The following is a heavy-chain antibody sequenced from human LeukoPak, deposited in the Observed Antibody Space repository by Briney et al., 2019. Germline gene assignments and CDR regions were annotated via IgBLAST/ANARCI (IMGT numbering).Heavy chain of an antibody. CDR1: GFTFSNAW. CDR3: TTDALITMVRGVITYYYMDV. D-gene: IGHD3-10*01. J-gene: IGHJ6*03. V-gene: IGHV3-15*01. CDR2: IKSKTDGGTT. Sequence: GGSLRLSCAASGFTFSNAWMSWVRQAPGKGLEWVGRIKSKTDGGTTDYAAPVKGRFTISRDDSKNTLYLQMNSLKTEDTAVYYCTTDALITMVRGVITYYYMDVWGKGTTVTVSS.